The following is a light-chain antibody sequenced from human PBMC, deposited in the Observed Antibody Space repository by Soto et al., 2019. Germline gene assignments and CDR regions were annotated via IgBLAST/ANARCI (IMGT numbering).Light chain of an antibody. Sequence: DIQMTQSPSSLSASVGDMVTITCRASQRITNYLNWYQQKPGKAPKLLIYGASSRATGIPDRFSGSGSGTDFTLTISRLEPEDFAVYYCQHYGSSPRTFGQGAKVDIK. CDR3: QHYGSSPRT. J-gene: IGKJ1*01. V-gene: IGKV1-39*01. CDR2: GAS. CDR1: QRITNY.